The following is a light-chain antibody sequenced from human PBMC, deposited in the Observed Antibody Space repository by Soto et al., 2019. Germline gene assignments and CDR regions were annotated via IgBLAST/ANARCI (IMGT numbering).Light chain of an antibody. J-gene: IGKJ1*01. V-gene: IGKV3-15*01. CDR3: QQYNNWPPRT. Sequence: EIVLTHSPATLSLSPGERATLSLRASQSVSSKLAWYQQKPGQAPTLLIYGASTRATGIPARFSGSGSGTEFTLTISSLQSEDFAVYYCQQYNNWPPRTVGQGTKVDIK. CDR1: QSVSSK. CDR2: GAS.